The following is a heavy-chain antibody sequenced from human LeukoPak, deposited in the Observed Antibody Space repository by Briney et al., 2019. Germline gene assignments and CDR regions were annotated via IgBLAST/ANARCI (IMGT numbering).Heavy chain of an antibody. Sequence: GGSLRLSCAASGFTFSNYWMHWVRQAPGKGLVWVSGIKGDGSTTTYADSVNGRFTISRDNARNTLYLQMNSLRADDSAVYYCGLAGVYPTGWFDPWGQGTLVTVSS. CDR1: GFTFSNYW. CDR2: IKGDGSTT. CDR3: GLAGVYPTGWFDP. D-gene: IGHD7-27*01. V-gene: IGHV3-74*01. J-gene: IGHJ5*02.